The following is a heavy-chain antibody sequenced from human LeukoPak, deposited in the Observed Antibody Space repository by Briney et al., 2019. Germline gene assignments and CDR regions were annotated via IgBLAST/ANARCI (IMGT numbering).Heavy chain of an antibody. J-gene: IGHJ5*02. V-gene: IGHV4-39*01. CDR3: ARQDSDDFWSGYFNWFDP. CDR2: IYYSGST. CDR1: GASISSSSYY. Sequence: SETLSLTCTVSGASISSSSYYWGWIRQPPGKGLEWIVSIYYSGSTYYNPSLKSRVTISVDTSKNQFSLKLSSVTAADTAVYYCARQDSDDFWSGYFNWFDPWGQGTLVTVPS. D-gene: IGHD3-3*01.